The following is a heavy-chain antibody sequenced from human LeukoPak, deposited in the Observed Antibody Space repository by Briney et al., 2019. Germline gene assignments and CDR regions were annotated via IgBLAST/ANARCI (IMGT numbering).Heavy chain of an antibody. V-gene: IGHV3-23*01. CDR1: GFTFSSYA. J-gene: IGHJ4*02. Sequence: GGSLRLSCAASGFTFSSYAMSWVRQAPGKGLEWVSAISGSGGSTYYADSVKGRFTISRDNSKNTLCLQMNSLRAEDTAVYYCAKHRGYDSSGYSPIFYYWGQGTLVTVSS. CDR3: AKHRGYDSSGYSPIFYY. CDR2: ISGSGGST. D-gene: IGHD3-22*01.